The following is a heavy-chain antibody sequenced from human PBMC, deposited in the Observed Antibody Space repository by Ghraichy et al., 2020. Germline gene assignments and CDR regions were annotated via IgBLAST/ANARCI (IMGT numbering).Heavy chain of an antibody. CDR1: GFTFSSYA. CDR2: ISGSGGST. D-gene: IGHD6-13*01. J-gene: IGHJ5*02. V-gene: IGHV3-23*01. CDR3: AKDRGIAAAEMYNWFDP. Sequence: GSLRLSCAASGFTFSSYAMSWVRQAPGKGLEWVSAISGSGGSTYYADSVKGRFTISRDNSKNTLYLQMNSLRAEDTAVYYCAKDRGIAAAEMYNWFDPWGQGTLVTVSS.